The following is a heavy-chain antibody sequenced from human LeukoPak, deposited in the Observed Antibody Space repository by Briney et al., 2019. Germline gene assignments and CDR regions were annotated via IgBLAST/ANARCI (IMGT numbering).Heavy chain of an antibody. CDR3: AREALYGDCLDP. V-gene: IGHV3-30*04. J-gene: IGHJ5*02. CDR1: GFTFSSYA. Sequence: GGSLRLSCAASGFTFSSYAMHWVRQAPGKGLEWVAVISYDGSNKYYADSVKGRFTISRDNSKDTLYLQMNSLRAEDTAVYYCAREALYGDCLDPWGQGTLVTVSS. D-gene: IGHD4-17*01. CDR2: ISYDGSNK.